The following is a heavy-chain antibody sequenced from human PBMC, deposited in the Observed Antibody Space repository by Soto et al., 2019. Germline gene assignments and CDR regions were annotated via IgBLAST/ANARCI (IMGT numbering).Heavy chain of an antibody. CDR3: ARDQGDYVWYFDL. V-gene: IGHV1-69*02. J-gene: IGHJ2*01. D-gene: IGHD4-17*01. CDR1: GGTFSSYT. CDR2: IIPILGIA. Sequence: QVQLVQSGAEVKKPGSSVKVSCKASGGTFSSYTISWVRQAPGQGLEWMGRIIPILGIANYAQKFQGRVTITADKSTSTAYMELSSLRSEDTAVYYCARDQGDYVWYFDLWGRGTLVTVSS.